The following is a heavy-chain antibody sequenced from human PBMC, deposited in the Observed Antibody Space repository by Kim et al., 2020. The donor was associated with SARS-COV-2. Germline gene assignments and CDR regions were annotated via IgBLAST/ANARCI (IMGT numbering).Heavy chain of an antibody. CDR1: GGSISSSSYY. J-gene: IGHJ5*02. Sequence: SETLSLTCTVSGGSISSSSYYWGWIRQPPGKGLEWIGSIYYSGSTYYNPSLKSRVTISVDTSKNQFSLKLSSVTAADTAVYYCARRRNYRRYSSSDWFDPWGQGTLVTVSS. V-gene: IGHV4-39*01. CDR3: ARRRNYRRYSSSDWFDP. CDR2: IYYSGST. D-gene: IGHD6-6*01.